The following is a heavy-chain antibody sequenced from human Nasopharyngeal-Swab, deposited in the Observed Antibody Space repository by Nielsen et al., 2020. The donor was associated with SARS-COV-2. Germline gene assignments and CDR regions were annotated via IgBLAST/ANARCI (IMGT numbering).Heavy chain of an antibody. D-gene: IGHD2-15*01. Sequence: GESLKISCAASGFTFSSYDMHWVRQVTGKGLEWVSAIATAGDTYYAGSVKGRFTISRNNAKNTLYLQMNSLRAEDTAVYYCARDCSGGSCRYGMDVWGQGTTVTVSS. V-gene: IGHV3-13*01. CDR1: GFTFSSYD. CDR3: ARDCSGGSCRYGMDV. CDR2: IATAGDT. J-gene: IGHJ6*02.